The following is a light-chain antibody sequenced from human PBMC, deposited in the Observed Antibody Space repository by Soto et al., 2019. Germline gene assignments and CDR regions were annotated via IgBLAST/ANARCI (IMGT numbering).Light chain of an antibody. CDR1: QGIGNY. CDR3: QEYTGAPYT. V-gene: IGKV1-27*01. J-gene: IGKJ2*01. Sequence: DIQMTQSPSSLSASVGDRVTISCRASQGIGNYLAWYQQKPGKVPELLIYDASTLQLGVPSRFSGSRSGTDFTLTISSLQPEDAATYFCQEYTGAPYTFGQGTKLDIK. CDR2: DAS.